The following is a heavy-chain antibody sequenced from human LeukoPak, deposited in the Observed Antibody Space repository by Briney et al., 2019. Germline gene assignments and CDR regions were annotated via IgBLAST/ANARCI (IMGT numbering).Heavy chain of an antibody. CDR3: ARALIPEDWFDP. CDR1: GGTFSSYA. J-gene: IGHJ5*02. CDR2: IIPIFGTA. D-gene: IGHD1-14*01. Sequence: SVKVSCKASGGTFSSYAISWVRQAPGQGLEWMGGIIPIFGTANYAQKFRGRVTITADESTSTAYMELSSLRSEDTAVYYCARALIPEDWFDPWGQGTLVTVSS. V-gene: IGHV1-69*13.